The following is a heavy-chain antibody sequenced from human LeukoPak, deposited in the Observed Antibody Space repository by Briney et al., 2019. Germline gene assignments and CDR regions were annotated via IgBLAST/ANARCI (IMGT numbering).Heavy chain of an antibody. V-gene: IGHV3-23*01. D-gene: IGHD6-13*01. Sequence: PGGSLRLSCAGSGFTFRSYAMSWVRQAPRKGLEWVSAISGSGGSTYYADSVKGRFTISRDNSKNTLYLQMNSLRAEDTAVYYCAKDQGGYSSSWYDYWGQGTLVTVSS. CDR2: ISGSGGST. CDR3: AKDQGGYSSSWYDY. CDR1: GFTFRSYA. J-gene: IGHJ4*02.